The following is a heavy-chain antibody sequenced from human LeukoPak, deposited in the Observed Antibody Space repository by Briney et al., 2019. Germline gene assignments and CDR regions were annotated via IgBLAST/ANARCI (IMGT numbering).Heavy chain of an antibody. V-gene: IGHV3-9*01. J-gene: IGHJ4*02. Sequence: GRSLRLSCAASGFTFDDYAMHWVRQAPGKGLEWVSGISWNSGSIGYADSVEGRFTISRDNAKNSLYLQMNSLRAEDTALYYCAKDKVGATTGVFAYWGQGTLVTVSS. D-gene: IGHD1-26*01. CDR3: AKDKVGATTGVFAY. CDR1: GFTFDDYA. CDR2: ISWNSGSI.